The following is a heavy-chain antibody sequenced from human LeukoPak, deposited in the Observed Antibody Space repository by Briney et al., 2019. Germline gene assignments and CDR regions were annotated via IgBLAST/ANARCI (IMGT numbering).Heavy chain of an antibody. D-gene: IGHD1-7*01. CDR3: ARVWRGWNYGYYYYYYMDV. J-gene: IGHJ6*03. V-gene: IGHV1-18*01. CDR1: GYTFTSYG. CDR2: ISAYNGNT. Sequence: GASVKVSCKASGYTFTSYGISWVRQAPGQGLEWMGRISAYNGNTNYAQKLQGRVTMTTDTSTSTAYMELRSLRSDDTAVYYCARVWRGWNYGYYYYYYMDVWGKGTTVTVSS.